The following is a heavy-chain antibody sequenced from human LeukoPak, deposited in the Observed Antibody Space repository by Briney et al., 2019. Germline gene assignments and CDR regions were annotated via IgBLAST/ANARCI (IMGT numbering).Heavy chain of an antibody. D-gene: IGHD3-22*01. CDR3: ARDRSGYYFDY. CDR2: IKQDGSEK. J-gene: IGHJ4*02. Sequence: AGGSLRLSCAASGFTFNSYAMSWVRQAAGKGLEWVANIKQDGSEKYYVDSVKGRFTISRDNAKNSLYLQMNSLRAEDTAVYYCARDRSGYYFDYWGQGTLVTVSS. V-gene: IGHV3-7*01. CDR1: GFTFNSYA.